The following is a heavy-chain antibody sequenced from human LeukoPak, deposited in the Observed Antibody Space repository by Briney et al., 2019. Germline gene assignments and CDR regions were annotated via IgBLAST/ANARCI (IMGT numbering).Heavy chain of an antibody. CDR3: ARSGYDFWSGYSDY. J-gene: IGHJ4*02. D-gene: IGHD3-3*01. CDR1: GYSFTSYW. CDR2: IYPGDSDT. V-gene: IGHV5-51*01. Sequence: GESLKISCKGSGYSFTSYWIGWVRQMPRKGLEWMGIIYPGDSDTSYSPSFQGHVPISADKYTRTAYLQWSSLKASDTAMYYCARSGYDFWSGYSDYWGQGTLVTVSS.